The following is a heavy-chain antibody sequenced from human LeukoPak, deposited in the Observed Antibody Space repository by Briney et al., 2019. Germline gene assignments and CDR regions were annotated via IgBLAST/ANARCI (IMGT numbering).Heavy chain of an antibody. J-gene: IGHJ4*02. V-gene: IGHV3-21*01. CDR3: ARTPYGSGSYSDY. CDR2: ISSSSSYI. D-gene: IGHD3-10*01. CDR1: GFTLSTYS. Sequence: GGSLRLSCAVSGFTLSTYSMNWVRQAPGKGLEWVSSISSSSSYIYYADSVKGRFTISRDNAKNSLYLQMNSLRAEDTAVYYCARTPYGSGSYSDYWGQGTLVTVSS.